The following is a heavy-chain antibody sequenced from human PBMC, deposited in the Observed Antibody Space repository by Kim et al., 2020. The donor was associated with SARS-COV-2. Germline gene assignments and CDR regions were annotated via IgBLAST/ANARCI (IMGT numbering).Heavy chain of an antibody. D-gene: IGHD6-6*01. CDR3: SASPVSMYYYYGMDV. J-gene: IGHJ6*02. Sequence: SETLSLTCTVSGGSISSYYWSWIRQPPGKGLEWIGYIYYSGSTNYNPSLKSRVPISVDTSKNQFSLKLSSVTAADTAVYYCSASPVSMYYYYGMDVWGQGTTVTVSS. CDR1: GGSISSYY. CDR2: IYYSGST. V-gene: IGHV4-59*01.